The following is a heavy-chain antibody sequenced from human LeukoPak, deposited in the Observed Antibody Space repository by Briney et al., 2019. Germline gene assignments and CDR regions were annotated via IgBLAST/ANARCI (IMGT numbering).Heavy chain of an antibody. CDR1: GFTFSSYW. J-gene: IGHJ4*02. CDR3: ARRITIFGVVIIRYFDY. Sequence: GGSLRLSCAASGFTFSSYWMSWVRQAPGKGLQWVANIKQDGSGKYYVDSLKGRFTISRDNAKNSLYLQMNSLRAEDTAVYYCARRITIFGVVIIRYFDYWGQGTLVTVSS. D-gene: IGHD3-3*01. V-gene: IGHV3-7*03. CDR2: IKQDGSGK.